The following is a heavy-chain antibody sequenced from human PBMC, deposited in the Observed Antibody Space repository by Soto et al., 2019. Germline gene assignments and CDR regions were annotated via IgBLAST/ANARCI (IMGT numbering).Heavy chain of an antibody. CDR1: GFTFSSYS. J-gene: IGHJ6*02. D-gene: IGHD2-2*01. Sequence: EVQLVESGGGLVQPGGSLRLSCAASGFTFSSYSMNWVRQAPGKGLEWVSFISRSSSSIYYADSVKGRFTISRDNAKNSLYLQMNSLRDEDTAVYYCARGVHCSSSSCYLYGMDVWGQGTTVTVSS. V-gene: IGHV3-48*02. CDR2: ISRSSSSI. CDR3: ARGVHCSSSSCYLYGMDV.